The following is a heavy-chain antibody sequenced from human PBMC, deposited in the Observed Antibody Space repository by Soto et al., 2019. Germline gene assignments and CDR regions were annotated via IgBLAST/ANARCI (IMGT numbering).Heavy chain of an antibody. V-gene: IGHV3-30*15. Sequence: QVQLVESGGSVVQPGRSLRLSCEASGFTFTSYAMHWVRQAPGKGLEWVAVISYDGINEYYADSVKGRFTISRDNSKNTLFLQMSSPRVEDTTVYYCARDRLRLGELSLIGYFDYWGQGTLVTVSS. J-gene: IGHJ4*02. CDR2: ISYDGINE. CDR3: ARDRLRLGELSLIGYFDY. CDR1: GFTFTSYA. D-gene: IGHD3-16*02.